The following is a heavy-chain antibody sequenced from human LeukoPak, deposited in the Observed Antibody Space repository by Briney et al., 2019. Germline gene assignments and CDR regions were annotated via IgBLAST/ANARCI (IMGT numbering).Heavy chain of an antibody. CDR3: ARGGNVLLWFGVNWFDP. V-gene: IGHV4-34*01. D-gene: IGHD3-10*01. CDR2: INHSGST. CDR1: GGSFSGYY. Sequence: PSETLSLICAVYGGSFSGYYWSWIRQPPGKGLEWIGEINHSGSTNYNPSLKSRVTISVDTSKNQFSLKLSSVTAADTAVYYCARGGNVLLWFGVNWFDPWGQGTLVTVSS. J-gene: IGHJ5*02.